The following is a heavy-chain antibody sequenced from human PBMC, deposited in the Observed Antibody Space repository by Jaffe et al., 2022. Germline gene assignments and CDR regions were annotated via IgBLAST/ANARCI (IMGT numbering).Heavy chain of an antibody. J-gene: IGHJ5*02. CDR3: AGQNMVRGASWFDP. Sequence: EVQLVESGGVVVQPGGSLRLSCAASGFTFDDYAMHWVRQAPGKGLEWVSLISWDGGSTYYADSVKGRFTISRDNSKNSLYLQMNSLRAEDTALYYCAGQNMVRGASWFDPWGQGTLVTVSS. CDR1: GFTFDDYA. D-gene: IGHD3-10*01. CDR2: ISWDGGST. V-gene: IGHV3-43D*04.